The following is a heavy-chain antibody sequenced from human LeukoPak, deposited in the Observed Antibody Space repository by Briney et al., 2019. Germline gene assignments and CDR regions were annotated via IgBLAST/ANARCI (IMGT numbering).Heavy chain of an antibody. CDR1: GGSISIYY. CDR3: ARDNGGWYFDY. CDR2: FYSSGTT. J-gene: IGHJ4*02. D-gene: IGHD2-8*01. Sequence: SSETLSLTCTFSGGSISIYYWSWIRQPAGKGLEWIGRFYSSGTTNYNPSLKSRVTMSVDTSKSQFSLKLTSVTAADTAVYYCARDNGGWYFDYWGQGTLVTVSS. V-gene: IGHV4-4*07.